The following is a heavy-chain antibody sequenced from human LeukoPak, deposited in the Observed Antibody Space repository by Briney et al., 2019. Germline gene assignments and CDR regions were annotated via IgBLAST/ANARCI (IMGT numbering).Heavy chain of an antibody. V-gene: IGHV3-9*01. CDR3: AKAGWPTLGNAGSYPPDY. J-gene: IGHJ4*02. Sequence: PGGSLRLSCAASGFTFDDYAMHWVRQAPGKGLEWVSGISWNSGSIGYADSVKGRFTISRDNAKNSLYLQMNSLRAEDTALYYCAKAGWPTLGNAGSYPPDYWGQGTLVTVSS. CDR1: GFTFDDYA. D-gene: IGHD3-10*01. CDR2: ISWNSGSI.